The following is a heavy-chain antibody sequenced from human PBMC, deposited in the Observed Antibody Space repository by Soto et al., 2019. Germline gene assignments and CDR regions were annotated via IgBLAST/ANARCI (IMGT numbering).Heavy chain of an antibody. CDR3: ARFEYGTRDYFDY. D-gene: IGHD4-17*01. J-gene: IGHJ4*02. V-gene: IGHV4-59*08. Sequence: PSETLSLTCTVSGGSISSYYWSWIRQPPGKGLEWIGYIYYSGSTNYNPSLKSRVTISVDTSKNQFSLKLSSVTAADTAVYYCARFEYGTRDYFDYWGQGTLVTVSS. CDR1: GGSISSYY. CDR2: IYYSGST.